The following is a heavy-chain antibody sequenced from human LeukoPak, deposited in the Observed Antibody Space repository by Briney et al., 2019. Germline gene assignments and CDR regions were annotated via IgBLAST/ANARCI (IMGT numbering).Heavy chain of an antibody. Sequence: SQTLSLTCAISGDSVSSNSAAWNWIRQSPSRGLEWLGRTYYRSKWYNDYAVSVKSRITINPDTSKNQFSLQLNSVTPEDTAVYYCARSHYYGSGSYPPEWFDPWGQGTLVTVSS. CDR2: TYYRSKWYN. V-gene: IGHV6-1*01. D-gene: IGHD3-10*01. CDR3: ARSHYYGSGSYPPEWFDP. J-gene: IGHJ5*02. CDR1: GDSVSSNSAA.